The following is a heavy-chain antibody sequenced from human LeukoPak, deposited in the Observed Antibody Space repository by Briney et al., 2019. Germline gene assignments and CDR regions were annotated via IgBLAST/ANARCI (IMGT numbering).Heavy chain of an antibody. CDR3: ARVEASGYDYGAFDY. V-gene: IGHV3-23*01. J-gene: IGHJ4*02. CDR1: GFTFSSYG. CDR2: ISGSGGST. Sequence: GGTLRLSCAASGFTFSSYGMSWVRQAPGKGLEWVSAISGSGGSTYYADSVKGRFTISRDNSKNTLYLQMNSLRADDTAVYYCARVEASGYDYGAFDYWGQGTLVTVSS. D-gene: IGHD5-12*01.